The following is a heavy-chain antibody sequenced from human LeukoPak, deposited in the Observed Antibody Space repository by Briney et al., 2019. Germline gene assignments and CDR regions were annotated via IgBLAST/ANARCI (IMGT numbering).Heavy chain of an antibody. CDR3: ARSNGYFYYYGMDV. Sequence: SETLSLTCTVSGGSISSYYWSWIRQPPGKGLEWIGYISYSGSSNYNPSLKSRVTMSVDTSNYQFSLKLSSVTAADTAVYYCARSNGYFYYYGMDVWGQGITVTVSS. CDR1: GGSISSYY. V-gene: IGHV4-59*01. D-gene: IGHD2-8*01. J-gene: IGHJ6*02. CDR2: ISYSGSS.